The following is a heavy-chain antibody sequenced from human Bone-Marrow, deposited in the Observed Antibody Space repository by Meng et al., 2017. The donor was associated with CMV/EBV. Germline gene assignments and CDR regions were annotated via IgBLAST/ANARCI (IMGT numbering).Heavy chain of an antibody. V-gene: IGHV3-11*04. Sequence: LSLTCTVSGGSISSSSYYWGWIRQAPGKGLEWVSYISSSGSTIYYADSVKGRFTISRDNAKNSLYLQMNSLRAEDTAVYYCATSAGDSPGFDYWGQGTLVTVSS. CDR1: GGSISSSSYY. D-gene: IGHD2-21*02. CDR2: ISSSGSTI. J-gene: IGHJ4*02. CDR3: ATSAGDSPGFDY.